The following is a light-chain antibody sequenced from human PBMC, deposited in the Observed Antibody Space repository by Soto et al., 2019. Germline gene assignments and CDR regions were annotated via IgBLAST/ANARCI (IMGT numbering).Light chain of an antibody. CDR3: QQYGSSPPRT. Sequence: EIVLTQSPGILSLSPGERATLSCRASQSVSNDFLAWYQQKPGQAPRLLIYGASTRATDVPDRFSGSGSGADFSLSISRLEPEDFAVYYCQQYGSSPPRTFGQGNKVEMK. CDR1: QSVSNDF. V-gene: IGKV3-20*01. CDR2: GAS. J-gene: IGKJ1*01.